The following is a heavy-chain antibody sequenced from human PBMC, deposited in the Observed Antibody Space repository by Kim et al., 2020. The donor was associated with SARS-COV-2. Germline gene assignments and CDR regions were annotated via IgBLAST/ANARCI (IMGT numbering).Heavy chain of an antibody. V-gene: IGHV3-9*01. D-gene: IGHD3-10*01. CDR3: AKGGYGSESYYNLMVDY. J-gene: IGHJ4*02. Sequence: KGRFTITRDNAKNSLYLQMNSLRAEDTALYYCAKGGYGSESYYNLMVDYWGQGTLVTVSS.